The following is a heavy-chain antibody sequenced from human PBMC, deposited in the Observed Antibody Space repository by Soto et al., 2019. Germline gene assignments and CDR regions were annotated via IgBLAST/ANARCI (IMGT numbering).Heavy chain of an antibody. V-gene: IGHV1-2*02. D-gene: IGHD6-19*01. CDR2: INPNSGGT. CDR3: ARVWGIAVRLDY. Sequence: ASVKVSCKVSGSTFTSNGIGWVRQAPGQGLEWMGWINPNSGGTNYAQKFQGRVTMTRDTSISTAYMELSRLRSDDTAVYYCARVWGIAVRLDYWGQGTLVTVSS. J-gene: IGHJ4*02. CDR1: GSTFTSNG.